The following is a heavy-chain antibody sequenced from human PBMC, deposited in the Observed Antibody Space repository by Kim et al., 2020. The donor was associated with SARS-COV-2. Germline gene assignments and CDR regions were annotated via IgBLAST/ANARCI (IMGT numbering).Heavy chain of an antibody. J-gene: IGHJ4*02. V-gene: IGHV3-11*03. CDR2: ISSSSSYT. CDR3: ARTRPRFRSYYYDSSGYLSVMDY. CDR1: GFTFSDYY. Sequence: GGSLRLSCAASGFTFSDYYMSWIRQAPGKGLEWVSYISSSSSYTNYADFVKGRFTISRDNAKNSLYLQMNSLRAEDTAVYYCARTRPRFRSYYYDSSGYLSVMDYWGQGTLVTVSS. D-gene: IGHD3-22*01.